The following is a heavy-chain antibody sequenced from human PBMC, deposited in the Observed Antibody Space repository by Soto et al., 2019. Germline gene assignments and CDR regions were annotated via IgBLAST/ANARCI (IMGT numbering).Heavy chain of an antibody. D-gene: IGHD5-12*01. CDR2: IIPLYGTA. V-gene: IGHV1-69*12. J-gene: IGHJ4*02. Sequence: QVQLVQSGAEVKKPGSSVKVSCKASRGTFSNSALSWVRLAPGQGLEWMGGIIPLYGTAKYAQKFQGRVTLTADESTTTAYRELTSLRSADMAVYYCARVDGYDYGNYLDYWGQGTLVTVSS. CDR1: RGTFSNSA. CDR3: ARVDGYDYGNYLDY.